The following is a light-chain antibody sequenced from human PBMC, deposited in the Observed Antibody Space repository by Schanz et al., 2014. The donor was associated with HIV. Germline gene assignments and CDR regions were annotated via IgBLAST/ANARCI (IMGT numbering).Light chain of an antibody. Sequence: QLVLTQSPSASASLGASVKLTCTLTSGHSNFAVAWHQQQPEKGPRYLMKLNNDGSHIKGDGIPDRFSGSSSGADRYLIISSLQSEDAADYYCQTWGTGVGVFGTGTKVTVL. V-gene: IGLV4-69*01. CDR2: LNNDGSH. CDR3: QTWGTGVGV. CDR1: SGHSNFA. J-gene: IGLJ1*01.